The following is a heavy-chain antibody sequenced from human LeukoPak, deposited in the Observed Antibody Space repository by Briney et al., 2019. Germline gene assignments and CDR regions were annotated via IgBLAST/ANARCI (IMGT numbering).Heavy chain of an antibody. CDR1: GFTLSSYA. V-gene: IGHV3-30-3*01. CDR3: ARMIYDIDAFDI. Sequence: GGSLRPSCAASGFTLSSYAMHWVRQAPGKGLEWVAVISYDGSNKYYADSVKGRFTISRDNSKNTLYLQMNSLRAEDTAVYYCARMIYDIDAFDIWGQGTMVTVSS. J-gene: IGHJ3*02. D-gene: IGHD3-22*01. CDR2: ISYDGSNK.